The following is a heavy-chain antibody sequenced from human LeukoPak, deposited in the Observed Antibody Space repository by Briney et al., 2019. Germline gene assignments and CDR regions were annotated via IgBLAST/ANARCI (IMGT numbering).Heavy chain of an antibody. Sequence: GGSLRLSCAASGFPFSSYWMHWVRQAPGKGLVWVSRINTDGSSSNYADSVKGRFTISRDNAKNTLYLQMNSLTAKDTAVYYCALNTGRYSFDYWGQGTLVTVSS. CDR3: ALNTGRYSFDY. CDR2: INTDGSSS. CDR1: GFPFSSYW. J-gene: IGHJ4*02. D-gene: IGHD2-8*02. V-gene: IGHV3-74*01.